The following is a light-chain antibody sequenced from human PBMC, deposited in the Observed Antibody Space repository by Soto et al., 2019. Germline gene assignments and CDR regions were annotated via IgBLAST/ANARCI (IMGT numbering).Light chain of an antibody. CDR2: DVN. J-gene: IGLJ1*01. Sequence: QSVLTQPASVSGSPGQSITISCTGSSSDVGYYIFVSWYQQHPGKAPKLMIYDVNNRPSGVSNRFSGSKSGNTASLTISGLQAEDEADYYCCSYTTSSSYVFGTGTKVTVL. CDR1: SSDVGYYIF. CDR3: CSYTTSSSYV. V-gene: IGLV2-14*01.